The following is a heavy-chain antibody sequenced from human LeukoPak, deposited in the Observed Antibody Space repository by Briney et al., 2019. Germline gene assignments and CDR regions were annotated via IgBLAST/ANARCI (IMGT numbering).Heavy chain of an antibody. CDR3: ATDGAYGLTH. CDR2: VSSDGSRT. D-gene: IGHD3-16*01. CDR1: EVSFSTTW. V-gene: IGHV3-74*01. Sequence: TGGSLRLSCAASEVSFSTTWMHGVRQAPGKGLMWVSHVSSDGSRTYADSVKGRFTVSRDNNKDMVYLQMSSLRAEDTAVYYCATDGAYGLTHWGQGTLVTVSS. J-gene: IGHJ1*01.